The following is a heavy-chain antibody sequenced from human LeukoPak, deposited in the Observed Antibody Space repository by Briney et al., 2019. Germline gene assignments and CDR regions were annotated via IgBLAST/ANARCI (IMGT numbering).Heavy chain of an antibody. CDR2: ISTSSSTI. J-gene: IGHJ4*02. V-gene: IGHV3-48*02. D-gene: IGHD3-10*02. Sequence: PGGSLRLSCAASGFTFSSSSMNWVRQAPGKGLEWVSYISTSSSTIYYADSVKGRFSISRDNAKNSLHLQMNSLRDEDTAVYYCARDRNYVPDYWGQGTLVTVSS. CDR3: ARDRNYVPDY. CDR1: GFTFSSSS.